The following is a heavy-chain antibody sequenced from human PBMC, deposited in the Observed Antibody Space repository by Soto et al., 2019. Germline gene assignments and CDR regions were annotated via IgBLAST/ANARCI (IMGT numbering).Heavy chain of an antibody. CDR3: AREERGSSWYATLDY. D-gene: IGHD6-13*01. CDR2: IYYSGST. J-gene: IGHJ4*02. V-gene: IGHV4-30-4*01. Sequence: QVQLQESGPGLVKPSQTLSLTCTVSGGSISSGDYYWSWIRQPPGKGLEWIGYIYYSGSTYYNPSLKRRVTISVDTSKNQFSLKLSSVTAADTAVYYCAREERGSSWYATLDYWGQGTLVTVSS. CDR1: GGSISSGDYY.